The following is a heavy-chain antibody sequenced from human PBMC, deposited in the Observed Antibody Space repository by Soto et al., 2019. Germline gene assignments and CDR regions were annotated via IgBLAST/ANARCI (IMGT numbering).Heavy chain of an antibody. CDR2: ISSSSSYI. V-gene: IGHV3-21*01. J-gene: IGHJ2*01. CDR3: ASAPNYYYSSGANWDFDL. Sequence: EVQLVESGGGLVKPGGSLRLSCAASGFTFSSYSMNWVRQAPGKGLEWVSSISSSSSYIYYADSVKGRFTISRDNAKKSLYPQKNSLRAEDTAVYYCASAPNYYYSSGANWDFDLWGRGTLVTVSS. D-gene: IGHD3-22*01. CDR1: GFTFSSYS.